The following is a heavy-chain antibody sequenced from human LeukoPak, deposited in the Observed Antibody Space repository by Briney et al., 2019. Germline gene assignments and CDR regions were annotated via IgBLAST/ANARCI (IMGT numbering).Heavy chain of an antibody. D-gene: IGHD6-13*01. Sequence: ASVKVSCKASGYTFTSYGISWVRQAPGQGLGWMGWISAYNGNTNYAQKFQGRVTITADKSTSTAYMELSSLRSEDTAVYYCARTAAAGRDYWGQGTLVTVSS. CDR1: GYTFTSYG. CDR2: ISAYNGNT. V-gene: IGHV1-18*01. CDR3: ARTAAAGRDY. J-gene: IGHJ4*02.